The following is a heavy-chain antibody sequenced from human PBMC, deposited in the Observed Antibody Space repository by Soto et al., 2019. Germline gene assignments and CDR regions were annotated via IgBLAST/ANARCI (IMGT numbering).Heavy chain of an antibody. J-gene: IGHJ5*02. Sequence: SETLSLTCTVSGGSISSYYWSWIRQPPGKGLEWIGYIFYTGSTYYNPSLRSRATISVDTSSNQFSLSLTSVTAADTAVYYCARETYGDYVGYFDPWGQGIQVTVSS. CDR2: IFYTGST. V-gene: IGHV4-59*06. CDR1: GGSISSYY. CDR3: ARETYGDYVGYFDP. D-gene: IGHD4-17*01.